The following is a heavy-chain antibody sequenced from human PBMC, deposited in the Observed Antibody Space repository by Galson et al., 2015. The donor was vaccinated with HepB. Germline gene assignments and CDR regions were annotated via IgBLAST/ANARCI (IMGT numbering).Heavy chain of an antibody. V-gene: IGHV3-30-3*01. Sequence: LRLSCAASGFTFSNYAMHWARQVPGKGLEWVAVLSYDGGSILYADSVKGRFIISRDNSKNTLHLQMNSLTADDTAVYYRAREQRYCSSTRCPSARGLFDYWGPGTLVTVS. CDR2: LSYDGGSI. CDR3: AREQRYCSSTRCPSARGLFDY. CDR1: GFTFSNYA. D-gene: IGHD2-2*01. J-gene: IGHJ4*02.